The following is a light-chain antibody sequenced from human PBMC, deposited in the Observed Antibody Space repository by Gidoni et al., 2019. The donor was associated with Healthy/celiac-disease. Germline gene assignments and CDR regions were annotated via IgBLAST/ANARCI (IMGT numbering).Light chain of an antibody. CDR1: QSVSSSY. CDR3: QQDGSSPSYT. Sequence: VLTQSPGTLSLSPGERATLSCRASQSVSSSYLDWYQQKPGQAPRLLIYGASSRATGIPDRFSGSGSGTDFTLTISRLEPEDFAVYYCQQDGSSPSYTFGQGTKLEIK. CDR2: GAS. J-gene: IGKJ2*01. V-gene: IGKV3-20*01.